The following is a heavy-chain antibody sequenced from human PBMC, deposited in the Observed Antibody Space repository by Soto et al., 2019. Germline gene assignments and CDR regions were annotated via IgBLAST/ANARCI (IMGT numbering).Heavy chain of an antibody. V-gene: IGHV4-34*01. CDR3: ARGSLLWFGELLYYYYGMDV. D-gene: IGHD3-10*01. CDR1: CGSFSGYY. Sequence: KPSETLSLTCAVYCGSFSGYYWSWIRQPPGKGLEWIGEINHSGSTNYNPSLKSRVTISVDTSKNQFSLKLSSVTAADTAVYYCARGSLLWFGELLYYYYGMDVWGQGTTVTVSS. CDR2: INHSGST. J-gene: IGHJ6*02.